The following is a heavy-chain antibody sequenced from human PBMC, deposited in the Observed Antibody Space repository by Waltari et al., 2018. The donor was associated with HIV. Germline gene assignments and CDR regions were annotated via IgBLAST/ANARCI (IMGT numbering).Heavy chain of an antibody. CDR1: GFTFSDYY. D-gene: IGHD3-22*01. V-gene: IGHV3-11*01. CDR3: ARETNYYDGSGFYLDD. CDR2: ISGSGSTI. Sequence: QVQLVESGGRLVKPGVSLRLSCAASGFTFSDYYMSWIRQAPGKGLQWGSYISGSGSTIEYADSVKGRFTISRDNTENSLYLQMNSLRAEDTAVYYCARETNYYDGSGFYLDDWGQGTLVTVSS. J-gene: IGHJ4*02.